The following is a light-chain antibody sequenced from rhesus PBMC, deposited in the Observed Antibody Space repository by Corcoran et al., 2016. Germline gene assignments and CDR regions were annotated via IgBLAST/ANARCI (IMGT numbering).Light chain of an antibody. CDR2: DAS. CDR1: QGISNY. CDR3: LQYNSDPLT. J-gene: IGKJ4*01. Sequence: DIQMTQSPSSLSASVGDRVTITCRASQGISNYLSWYQQKPGKAPKLLIYDASTWKSGVQSRFSGSGSWTDFPLTISSLQPEDFATYYCLQYNSDPLTFGGGTKVEIK. V-gene: IGKV1-43*02.